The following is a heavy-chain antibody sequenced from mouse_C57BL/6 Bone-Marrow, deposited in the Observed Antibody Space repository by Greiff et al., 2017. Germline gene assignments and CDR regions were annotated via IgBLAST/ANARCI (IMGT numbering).Heavy chain of an antibody. D-gene: IGHD1-1*01. J-gene: IGHJ4*01. Sequence: VQLQQPGTELVKPGASVKLSCKASGYTFTSYWMHWVKQRPGQGLEWIGNINPSNGGTNYNEKFKSKATLTVDKSSSTAYMQLSSLTSEDAAVYYGARGSYYYGSRDAGSRYAMDYWGQGTSVTVSS. CDR1: GYTFTSYW. CDR3: ARGSYYYGSRDAGSRYAMDY. CDR2: INPSNGGT. V-gene: IGHV1-53*01.